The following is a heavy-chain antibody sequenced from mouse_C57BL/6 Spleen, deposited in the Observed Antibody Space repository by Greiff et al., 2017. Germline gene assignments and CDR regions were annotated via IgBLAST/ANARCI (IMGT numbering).Heavy chain of an antibody. CDR1: GYTFTSYW. V-gene: IGHV1-7*01. D-gene: IGHD1-1*01. J-gene: IGHJ2*01. CDR3: ERGDCITTVVPFDY. CDR2: INPSSGYT. Sequence: QVQLQQSGAELAKPGASVKLSCKASGYTFTSYWMHWVKQRPGQGLEWIGYINPSSGYTKYNQKFKDQATLTADKSSSTAYMQLSSLTYEDSAVYYCERGDCITTVVPFDYWGQGTTLTVSS.